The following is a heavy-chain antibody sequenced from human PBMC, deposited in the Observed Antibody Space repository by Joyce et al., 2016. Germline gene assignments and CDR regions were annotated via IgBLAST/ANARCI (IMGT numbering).Heavy chain of an antibody. D-gene: IGHD3-16*01. CDR2: ISWNSGTI. J-gene: IGHJ4*02. V-gene: IGHV3-9*01. Sequence: EVQLVESGGGLVQPGRSLRLSCAASGFSFDDYAMHWVRQAPGKGLEWVSGISWNSGTIVYADSVKGRFNISRDNAKNSLYLQMNSLRAEDTALYYCAKAILRGYSYAFNYWGQGTLVTVSS. CDR1: GFSFDDYA. CDR3: AKAILRGYSYAFNY.